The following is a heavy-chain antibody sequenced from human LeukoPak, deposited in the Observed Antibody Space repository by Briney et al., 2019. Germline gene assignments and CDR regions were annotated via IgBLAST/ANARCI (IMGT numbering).Heavy chain of an antibody. Sequence: SVKVSCKASGGTFSSYAISWVRQAPGQRLEWMGGIIPIFGTANYAQKFQGRVTITTDESTSTAYMELSSLRSEDTAVYYCARGQLFLWFGESSRYYYMDVWGKGTTVTVSS. V-gene: IGHV1-69*05. CDR1: GGTFSSYA. J-gene: IGHJ6*03. D-gene: IGHD3-10*01. CDR2: IIPIFGTA. CDR3: ARGQLFLWFGESSRYYYMDV.